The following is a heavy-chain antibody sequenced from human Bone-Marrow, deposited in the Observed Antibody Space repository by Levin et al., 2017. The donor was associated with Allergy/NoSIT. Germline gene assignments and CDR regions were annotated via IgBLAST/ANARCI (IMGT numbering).Heavy chain of an antibody. J-gene: IGHJ3*02. Sequence: GESLKISCTVSGFTFRIYSINWVRQAPGKGLEWVSSISSSGSDMYYVDSVKCRFTISRDNAKNSLTLQMNSLRAEDTAVYYCARGIIGDVRVAHKEAFDIWGQGTMVSVSS. CDR3: ARGIIGDVRVAHKEAFDI. V-gene: IGHV3-21*01. CDR1: GFTFRIYS. D-gene: IGHD2-8*02. CDR2: ISSSGSDM.